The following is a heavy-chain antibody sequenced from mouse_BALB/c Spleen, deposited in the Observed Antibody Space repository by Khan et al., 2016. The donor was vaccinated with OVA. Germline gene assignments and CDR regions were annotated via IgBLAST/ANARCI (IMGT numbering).Heavy chain of an antibody. V-gene: IGHV3-2*02. CDR1: GYSITSGYG. J-gene: IGHJ2*01. CDR2: ISYSGST. D-gene: IGHD1-2*01. CDR3: ARTARIKY. Sequence: EVQLQESGPGLEKPSQSLSLTCTVTGYSITSGYGWNWIRQFPGNKLKWKGYISYSGSTNYNPSLKSRISNTRDTSKNQFFLQLNSVTTEDTATYYCARTARIKYWGQGTTLTVSS.